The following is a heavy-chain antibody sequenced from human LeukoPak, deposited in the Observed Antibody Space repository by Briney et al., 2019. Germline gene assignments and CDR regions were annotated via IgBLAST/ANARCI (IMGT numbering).Heavy chain of an antibody. J-gene: IGHJ4*02. V-gene: IGHV3-23*01. CDR3: AKDRRRTGVDY. D-gene: IGHD3-10*01. CDR2: ISVSGNT. CDR1: GFTLSSYA. Sequence: GGSLRLSCAASGFTLSSYAMSWVRQGPGKGLEWVSAISVSGNTYHADSVKGRFTISRDSSKNTLYLQMNSLRAEDTAVYYCAKDRRRTGVDYWGQGTLVTVSS.